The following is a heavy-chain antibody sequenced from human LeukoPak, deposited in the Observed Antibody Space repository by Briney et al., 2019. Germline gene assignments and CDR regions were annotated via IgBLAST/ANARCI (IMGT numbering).Heavy chain of an antibody. CDR1: GFIFRDHA. CDR3: SRNSGTLTGWPFDI. D-gene: IGHD5-12*01. J-gene: IGHJ3*02. Sequence: GGSLRLSCTASGFIFRDHAMSWFRQAPGKGLEWVGFIRTRTYSETTEHAASVKGRFTISRDDSNDIAYLQMNSLKTEDTAVYYCSRNSGTLTGWPFDIWGQGAMVTVSS. V-gene: IGHV3-49*03. CDR2: IRTRTYSETT.